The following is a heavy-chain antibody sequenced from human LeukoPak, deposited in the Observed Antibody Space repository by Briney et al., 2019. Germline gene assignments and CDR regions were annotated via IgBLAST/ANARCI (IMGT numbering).Heavy chain of an antibody. CDR3: ARLPYDILTGYYTGGYYFDY. CDR1: GGSISTGIYY. CDR2: IYYSGTT. J-gene: IGHJ4*02. D-gene: IGHD3-9*01. V-gene: IGHV4-39*01. Sequence: SETLSLTCTVSGGSISTGIYYWGWIRQPPGTGLEWIGSIYYSGTTYYNLSLKSRVTISVDTSKNQFSLKLSSVTAADTAVYYCARLPYDILTGYYTGGYYFDYWGQGTLVTVSS.